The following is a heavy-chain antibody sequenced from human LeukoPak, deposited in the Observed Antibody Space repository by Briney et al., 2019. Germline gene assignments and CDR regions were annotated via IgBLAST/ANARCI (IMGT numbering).Heavy chain of an antibody. CDR2: IYYSGSA. D-gene: IGHD6-13*01. CDR1: GGPISSSSYY. Sequence: SETLSLTCTVSGGPISSSSYYWGWIRQPPGKGLEWIGSIYYSGSAYYNPSLESRVTISVDTSKNQFSLKLSSVTAADTAIYYCASRVAAADTAYFGFWGQGLLVTVSS. CDR3: ASRVAAADTAYFGF. J-gene: IGHJ4*02. V-gene: IGHV4-39*01.